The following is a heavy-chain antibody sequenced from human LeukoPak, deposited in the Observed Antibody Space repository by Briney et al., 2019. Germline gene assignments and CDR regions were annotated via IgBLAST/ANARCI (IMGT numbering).Heavy chain of an antibody. CDR1: GFTVSSNY. D-gene: IGHD6-19*01. Sequence: GGSLRLSCAASGFTVSSNYMSWVRQAPGKGLEWVSVIYSGGSTYYADSVKGRFTISRDNSKNTLYLQMNSLRAEDTAVYYCAREYSSGWPFDYWGQGTPVTVSS. V-gene: IGHV3-66*01. CDR3: AREYSSGWPFDY. CDR2: IYSGGST. J-gene: IGHJ4*02.